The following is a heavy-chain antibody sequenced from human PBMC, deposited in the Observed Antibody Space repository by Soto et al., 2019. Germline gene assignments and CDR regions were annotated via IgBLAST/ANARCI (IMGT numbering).Heavy chain of an antibody. CDR2: INPNSGGT. J-gene: IGHJ6*02. CDR1: GHTFTGYY. CDR3: ARSLRSYYYYGMDV. V-gene: IGHV1-2*04. Sequence: GASVKVSCKASGHTFTGYYMHWVRQAPGQGLEWMGWINPNSGGTNYAQKFQGWVTMTRDTSISTAYMELSRLRSDDTAVYYCARSLRSYYYYGMDVWGQGTTVTVSS. D-gene: IGHD4-17*01.